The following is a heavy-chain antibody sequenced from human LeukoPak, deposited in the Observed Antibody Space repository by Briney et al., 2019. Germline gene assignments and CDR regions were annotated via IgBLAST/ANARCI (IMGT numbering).Heavy chain of an antibody. CDR2: ISSSSYI. Sequence: GGSLRLSCAASGFTFSSYGMNWVRQAPGKGLEWVSRISSSSYIYYADSVKGRFTISRDNAKNSLYLQMNSLRAEDTAVYYCARGTGTFDYWGQGTLVTVSS. J-gene: IGHJ4*02. CDR3: ARGTGTFDY. CDR1: GFTFSSYG. V-gene: IGHV3-21*01. D-gene: IGHD1-7*01.